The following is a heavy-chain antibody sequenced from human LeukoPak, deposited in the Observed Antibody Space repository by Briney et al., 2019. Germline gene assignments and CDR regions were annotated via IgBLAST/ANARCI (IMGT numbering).Heavy chain of an antibody. D-gene: IGHD2-15*01. Sequence: PSETLSLTCAVYGGSFSGYYWSWIRQPPGKGLERIGEINHSGSTNYNPSLKSRVTISVDTSKNQFSLKLSSVTAADTAVYYCARGGGGPRYWGQGTLVTVSS. CDR3: ARGGGGPRY. CDR2: INHSGST. J-gene: IGHJ4*02. CDR1: GGSFSGYY. V-gene: IGHV4-34*01.